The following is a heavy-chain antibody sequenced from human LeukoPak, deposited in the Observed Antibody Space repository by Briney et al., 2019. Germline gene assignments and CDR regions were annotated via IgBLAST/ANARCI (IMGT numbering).Heavy chain of an antibody. CDR3: ARDDYGDYGPYYYYGMDV. CDR1: GFTFSSYW. D-gene: IGHD4-17*01. Sequence: PGGSLRLSCAASGFTFSSYWMSWVRQAPGKGLEWVANIKQDGSEKYYVDSVKGRFTISRDNAKNSLYLQMNSLRAEDTAVYYCARDDYGDYGPYYYYGMDVWGQGTTVTVSS. CDR2: IKQDGSEK. V-gene: IGHV3-7*01. J-gene: IGHJ6*02.